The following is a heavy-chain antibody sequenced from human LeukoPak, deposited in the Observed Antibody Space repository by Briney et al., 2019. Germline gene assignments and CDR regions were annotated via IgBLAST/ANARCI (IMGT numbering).Heavy chain of an antibody. CDR3: ARDPHNYDYFDY. V-gene: IGHV1-46*01. CDR2: INPSGGST. J-gene: IGHJ4*02. Sequence: GVSVKVSCKASGYTFTSYYMHWVRQAPGQGLEWMGIINPSGGSTSYAQEFQGRVTMTRDTSTSTVYMELSSLRSEDTAVYYCARDPHNYDYFDYWGQGTLVTVSS. D-gene: IGHD5-24*01. CDR1: GYTFTSYY.